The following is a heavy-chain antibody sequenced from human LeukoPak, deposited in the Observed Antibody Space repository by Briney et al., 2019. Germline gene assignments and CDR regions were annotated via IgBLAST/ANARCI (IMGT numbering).Heavy chain of an antibody. V-gene: IGHV1-18*01. Sequence: ASVKVSCKASGFTFGTYTISWVRQAPGQGLEWMGCISTYNGGTNYAQNLQGRVTMTTDPSTNTAYMELRSLRSDDTAVYYCVREIGQWLVSGIDYWGQGTLVTVSS. CDR2: ISTYNGGT. D-gene: IGHD6-19*01. CDR1: GFTFGTYT. CDR3: VREIGQWLVSGIDY. J-gene: IGHJ4*02.